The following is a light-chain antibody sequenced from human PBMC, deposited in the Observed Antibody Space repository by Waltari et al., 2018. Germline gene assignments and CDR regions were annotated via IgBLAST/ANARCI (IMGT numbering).Light chain of an antibody. V-gene: IGKV2-28*01. CDR2: LGS. Sequence: DIVMKQSPLPLPVTSGEPASISCRSSHSLLDRHGNNYLDWYLQKQGQSPKLLIYLGSNRASGVPDRFSGSGSGTDFTLKISRVEADDVGSYYCLRTLQAPYTFGQGTKLEIK. J-gene: IGKJ2*01. CDR3: LRTLQAPYT. CDR1: HSLLDRHGNNY.